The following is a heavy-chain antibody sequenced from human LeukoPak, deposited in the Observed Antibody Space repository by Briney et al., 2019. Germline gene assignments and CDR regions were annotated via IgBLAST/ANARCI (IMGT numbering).Heavy chain of an antibody. V-gene: IGHV1-69*05. J-gene: IGHJ3*02. CDR1: GGTFSDYA. CDR3: ARGRGVHASFDI. D-gene: IGHD2-8*01. CDR2: VFPIVGKA. Sequence: SVKVSCKASGGTFSDYAITWVRQAPGQGLEWMGVVFPIVGKAKYAQQFQGRVTIITDESTTTGYMELSSLKSEDTAVYYCARGRGVHASFDIWGQGTMVTVSS.